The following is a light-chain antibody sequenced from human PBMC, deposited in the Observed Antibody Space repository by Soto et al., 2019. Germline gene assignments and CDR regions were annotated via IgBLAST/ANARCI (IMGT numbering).Light chain of an antibody. CDR2: KPS. V-gene: IGKV1-5*03. Sequence: DIQLTQSPSTLSESVGDRVTITCRASQSITSWLAWYQQKPGKAPNLLIYKPSNLERGVRTRFSGSGSRTEFTITISSLQPDNFATYYCQYYHDYCWTFGEGTKVEI. CDR1: QSITSW. J-gene: IGKJ1*01. CDR3: QYYHDYCWT.